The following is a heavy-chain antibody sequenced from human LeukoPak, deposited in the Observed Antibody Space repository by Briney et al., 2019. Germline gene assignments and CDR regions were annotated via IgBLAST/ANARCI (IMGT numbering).Heavy chain of an antibody. D-gene: IGHD6-19*01. V-gene: IGHV4-39*07. CDR3: ARGGSRAVAGPLNY. Sequence: SETLSLTCTVSGGSISSSSYYWGWIRQPPGKGLEWIGSIYYSGSTYYNPSLKSRVTISVDTSKNQFSLKLSSVTAADTAVYYCARGGSRAVAGPLNYWGQGTLVTVSS. CDR2: IYYSGST. CDR1: GGSISSSSYY. J-gene: IGHJ4*02.